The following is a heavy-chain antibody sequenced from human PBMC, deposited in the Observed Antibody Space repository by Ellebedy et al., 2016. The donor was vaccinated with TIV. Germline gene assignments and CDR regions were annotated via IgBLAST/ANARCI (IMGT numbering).Heavy chain of an antibody. J-gene: IGHJ5*02. V-gene: IGHV3-48*04. CDR3: ARGRTLA. CDR2: ISPNSTTI. CDR1: GFTSTTYS. Sequence: GESLKIPCAVTGFTSTTYSMNWFRQAPGKGLEWVSYISPNSTTIKYAGSVKGRFTISRDSANNSLFLQMNSLRVEDTAVYYCARGRTLAWGQGTLVTVSS.